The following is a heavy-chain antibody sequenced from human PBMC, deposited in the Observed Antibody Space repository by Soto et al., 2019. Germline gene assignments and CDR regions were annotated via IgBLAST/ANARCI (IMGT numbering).Heavy chain of an antibody. CDR2: IRRGSNYI. J-gene: IGHJ6*02. V-gene: IGHV3-21*01. CDR3: SRTSITVGFGMDV. CDR1: GFTFNTYS. Sequence: EMQLVESGGGLVKPGGSRRLSCSASGFTFNTYSLNWVRQAPGKGLEWVSSIRRGSNYIYYRDSVKGRFTISRDNGKTSLFLQMNSLRVEDTAIYYCSRTSITVGFGMDVWGQGTTVTVSS. D-gene: IGHD4-4*01.